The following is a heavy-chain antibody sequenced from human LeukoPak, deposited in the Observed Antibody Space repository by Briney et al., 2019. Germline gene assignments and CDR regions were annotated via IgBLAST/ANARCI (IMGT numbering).Heavy chain of an antibody. D-gene: IGHD4-17*01. CDR2: ISYNGGNT. J-gene: IGHJ4*02. V-gene: IGHV3-64*01. CDR1: GFTFNKHD. Sequence: GGSLRLSCAASGFTFNKHDMHWVRQAPGKGLEFVSSISYNGGNTYYANSVKGRFTISRDTSKNTLYLQLGSLRPEGTAVYYCARARNGDYGDYWGQGTLVTVSS. CDR3: ARARNGDYGDY.